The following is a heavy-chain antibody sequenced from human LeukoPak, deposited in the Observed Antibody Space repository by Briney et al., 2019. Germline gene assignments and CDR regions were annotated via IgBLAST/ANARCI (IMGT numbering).Heavy chain of an antibody. V-gene: IGHV1-2*02. Sequence: GASVNVSFRSSVYTFTVYYMHWVRQAPGQGLEWMGWINPNNGSTNYAQKFQGRVTMTRDTSINTAYMELSRLGSDDTAVYYCARDWSGGAAAVYYWGQGTLVTVSS. CDR3: ARDWSGGAAAVYY. CDR2: INPNNGST. CDR1: VYTFTVYY. D-gene: IGHD6-13*01. J-gene: IGHJ4*02.